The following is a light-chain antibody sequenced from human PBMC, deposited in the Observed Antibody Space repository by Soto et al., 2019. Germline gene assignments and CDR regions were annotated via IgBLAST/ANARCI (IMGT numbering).Light chain of an antibody. CDR1: QSISSY. Sequence: DIQMTQSPSSLSASLGDRVTITCGAGQSISSYLNWYQQQPGKAPKLLIYAASSLQSGVPSRFSGSGYGTDFTLTISRLQPEDFATHYCQQSYSTPLTFGGGTKVDIK. CDR2: AAS. J-gene: IGKJ4*01. V-gene: IGKV1-39*01. CDR3: QQSYSTPLT.